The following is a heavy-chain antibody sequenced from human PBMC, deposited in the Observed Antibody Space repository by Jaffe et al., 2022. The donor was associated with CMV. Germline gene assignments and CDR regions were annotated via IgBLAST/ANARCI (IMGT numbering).Heavy chain of an antibody. V-gene: IGHV3-48*03. D-gene: IGHD3-22*01. J-gene: IGHJ4*02. Sequence: EVQLVESGGGLVQPGGSLRLSCAASGFTFSSYEMNWVRQAPGKGLEWVSYISSSGSTIYYADSVKGRFTISRDNAKNSLYLQMNSLRAEDTAVYYCARSQMYYYDSSVFLGDYWGQGTLVTVSS. CDR3: ARSQMYYYDSSVFLGDY. CDR2: ISSSGSTI. CDR1: GFTFSSYE.